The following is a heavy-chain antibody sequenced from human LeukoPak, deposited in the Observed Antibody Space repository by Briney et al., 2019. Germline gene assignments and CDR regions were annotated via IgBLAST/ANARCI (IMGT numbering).Heavy chain of an antibody. V-gene: IGHV3-30*18. CDR1: GFTFSSYG. D-gene: IGHD2-2*01. CDR2: ISYDGSNK. Sequence: PGRSLRLSCAASGFTFSSYGMHWVRQAPGKGLEWVAVISYDGSNKYYADSVKGRFTISRDNSKNTLYLQMNSLRAEDTAVYYCAKDLGVVVPAALYWGQGTLVTVSS. J-gene: IGHJ4*02. CDR3: AKDLGVVVPAALY.